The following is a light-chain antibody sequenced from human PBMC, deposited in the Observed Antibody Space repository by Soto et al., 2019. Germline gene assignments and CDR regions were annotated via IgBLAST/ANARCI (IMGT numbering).Light chain of an antibody. V-gene: IGLV8-61*01. CDR3: VLYMGSAYWV. CDR1: SGSVSTSYY. J-gene: IGLJ3*02. CDR2: STN. Sequence: QTVVTQEPSFSVSPGGTVTLTCGLSSGSVSTSYYPSWYQQTPGQAPRTLIYSTNTRSSGVPDRFSGSILGNKAAPTITGAQADDESDYYCVLYMGSAYWVFGGGTKLTVL.